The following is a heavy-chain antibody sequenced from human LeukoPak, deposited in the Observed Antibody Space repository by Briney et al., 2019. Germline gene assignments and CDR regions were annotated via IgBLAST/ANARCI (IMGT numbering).Heavy chain of an antibody. V-gene: IGHV1-69*04. CDR1: GGTFSSYA. CDR3: ARGTIVATISLDY. J-gene: IGHJ4*02. D-gene: IGHD5-12*01. CDR2: IIPILGIA. Sequence: SVKVSCKASGGTFSSYAISWVRQAPGQGLEWMGRIIPILGIANYAQKFQGRVTITADKSTSTAYMELSSLRSEDTAVYYCARGTIVATISLDYWGQGTLVTVSS.